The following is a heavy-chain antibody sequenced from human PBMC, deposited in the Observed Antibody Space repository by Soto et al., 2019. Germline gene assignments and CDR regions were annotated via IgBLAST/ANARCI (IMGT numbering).Heavy chain of an antibody. CDR2: IYYSGST. Sequence: SETLSLTCTVSGGSISSYYWSWIRQPPGKGLEWIGYIYYSGSTNYNPSLKSRVTISVDTSKNQFSLKLSSVTAADTAVYYFASYVPSVATIVSWGQGTLVTVSS. D-gene: IGHD5-12*01. CDR1: GGSISSYY. J-gene: IGHJ4*02. CDR3: ASYVPSVATIVS. V-gene: IGHV4-59*01.